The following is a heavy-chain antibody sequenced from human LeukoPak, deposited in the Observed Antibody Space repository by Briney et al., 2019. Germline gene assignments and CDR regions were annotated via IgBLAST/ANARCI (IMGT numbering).Heavy chain of an antibody. D-gene: IGHD4-17*01. CDR3: ASYQDYGDYAYFDY. V-gene: IGHV4-39*07. CDR2: IYYSGST. J-gene: IGHJ4*02. CDR1: GGSISSSNYY. Sequence: PSETLSLTCTVSGGSISSSNYYWGWIRQPPGKGLEWIGSIYYSGSTYYNPSLKSRVTISVDTSKNQFSLKLSSVTAADTAVYYCASYQDYGDYAYFDYWGQGTLVTVSS.